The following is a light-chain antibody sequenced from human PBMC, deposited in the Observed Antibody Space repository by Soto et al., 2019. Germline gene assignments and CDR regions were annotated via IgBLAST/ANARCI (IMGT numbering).Light chain of an antibody. J-gene: IGLJ3*02. CDR2: SNN. CDR3: AAWDDSLNCWV. CDR1: SSNIGSNT. Sequence: QSVLTQPPSASGTPGQRVTISCSGSSSNIGSNTVNWYQQLPGTAPKLLIYSNNQWPSGVPDRFSGSKSGTSASLAISGLQSEDEADYYCAAWDDSLNCWVFGGGTKLTVL. V-gene: IGLV1-44*01.